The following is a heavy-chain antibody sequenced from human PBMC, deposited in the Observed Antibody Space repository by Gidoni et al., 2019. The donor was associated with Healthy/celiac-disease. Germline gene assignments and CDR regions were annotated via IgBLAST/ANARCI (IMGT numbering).Heavy chain of an antibody. D-gene: IGHD2-2*01. CDR2: IIPIFGIA. J-gene: IGHJ6*02. Sequence: QVQLVQSGAEVKKPGSSVKVSCKASGGTFSSYAISWVRQAPGQGLEWMGGIIPIFGIANYAQKFQGRVTITADKSTSTAYMELSSLRSEDTAVYYCASHLGYCSSTSCHAGMDVWGQGTTVTVSS. V-gene: IGHV1-69*17. CDR1: GGTFSSYA. CDR3: ASHLGYCSSTSCHAGMDV.